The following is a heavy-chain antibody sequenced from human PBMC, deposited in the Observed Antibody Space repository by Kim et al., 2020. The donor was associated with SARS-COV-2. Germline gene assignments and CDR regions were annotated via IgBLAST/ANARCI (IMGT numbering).Heavy chain of an antibody. Sequence: GGSLRLSCAASGFTFNSYGMHWVRQAPGKGLEWVAVIWYDGSNKYYADSVKGRFTISRDNSKNTLYLQMNSLRAEDTAVYYCARDHAVANAFDIWGQGTMVTVSS. J-gene: IGHJ3*02. CDR1: GFTFNSYG. V-gene: IGHV3-33*01. D-gene: IGHD2-15*01. CDR3: ARDHAVANAFDI. CDR2: IWYDGSNK.